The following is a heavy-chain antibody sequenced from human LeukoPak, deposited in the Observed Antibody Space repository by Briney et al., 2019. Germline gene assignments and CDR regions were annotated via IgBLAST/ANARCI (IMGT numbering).Heavy chain of an antibody. CDR3: ARHSGSGSLSRPFDP. D-gene: IGHD3-10*01. CDR2: VYYTGST. V-gene: IGHV4-39*01. Sequence: SETLSLTCSVSGPSVTSGGFYWGWLRQPPGKGLEWIATVYYTGSTYYNPSLKSRVIISIDTYKNQFSLSLRSLIAADTAVYYCARHSGSGSLSRPFDPWGQGTLVTVSS. J-gene: IGHJ5*02. CDR1: GPSVTSGGFY.